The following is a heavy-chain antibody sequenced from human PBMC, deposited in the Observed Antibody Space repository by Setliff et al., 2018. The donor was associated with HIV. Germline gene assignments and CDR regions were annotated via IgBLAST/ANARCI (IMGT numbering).Heavy chain of an antibody. Sequence: ASVKVSCKASGYTFTSYAMHWVRQAPGQRLEWMGWINAGNGNTKYSQRFQGRVTITRDTSASTAYMELSSLRSEDTAVYYCARAYNIWSEYNYYYSYFMGVWGKGTAVTVSS. CDR2: INAGNGNT. CDR3: ARAYNIWSEYNYYYSYFMGV. J-gene: IGHJ6*03. D-gene: IGHD3-3*01. CDR1: GYTFTSYA. V-gene: IGHV1-3*01.